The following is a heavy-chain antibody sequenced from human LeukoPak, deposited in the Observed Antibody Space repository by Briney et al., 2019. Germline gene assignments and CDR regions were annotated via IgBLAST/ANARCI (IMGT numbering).Heavy chain of an antibody. Sequence: PGGSLRLSCAASGFTFTDYYMSWIRQAPGKGLEWVSYISSSSSYTNYADSVKGRFTISRDNAKKSLYLQMNSLRAEDTAVYYCARYNWNYFYWFDPWGQGTQVTVSS. V-gene: IGHV3-11*06. CDR1: GFTFTDYY. CDR2: ISSSSSYT. CDR3: ARYNWNYFYWFDP. J-gene: IGHJ5*02. D-gene: IGHD1-7*01.